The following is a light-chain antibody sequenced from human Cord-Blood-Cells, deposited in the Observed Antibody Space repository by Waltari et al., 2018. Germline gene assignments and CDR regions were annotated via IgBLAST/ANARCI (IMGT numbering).Light chain of an antibody. CDR1: SSDVGGYNH. CDR3: SSYTSSSTRV. V-gene: IGLV2-14*03. J-gene: IGLJ3*02. Sequence: QSALTQPASVSGSPGQSITISCTGTSSDVGGYNHVSWYQQHPGKAPKLMIYDVSNRPSGVSNRFSGSKSGNTASLTISGLRAEDEADYYCSSYTSSSTRVFGGGTKLTVL. CDR2: DVS.